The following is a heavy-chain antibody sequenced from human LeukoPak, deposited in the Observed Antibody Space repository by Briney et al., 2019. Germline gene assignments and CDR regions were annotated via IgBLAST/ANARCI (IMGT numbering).Heavy chain of an antibody. Sequence: SETLSLTCAVYGGSFSGYYWSWIRQPPGKGLEWIGEINHSGSTNYNPSLKSRVTISVDTSKNQFSLKLSSVTAADTAVYYRARLATPFGDDAFDIWGQGTMVTVSS. CDR1: GGSFSGYY. V-gene: IGHV4-34*01. J-gene: IGHJ3*02. CDR2: INHSGST. CDR3: ARLATPFGDDAFDI. D-gene: IGHD3-16*01.